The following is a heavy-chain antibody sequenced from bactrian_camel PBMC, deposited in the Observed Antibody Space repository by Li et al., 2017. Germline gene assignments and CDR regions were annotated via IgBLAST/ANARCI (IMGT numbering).Heavy chain of an antibody. Sequence: HVQLVESGGGSVQSGGSLRLSCVSSVPTSSTFYIGWFRRASGKGREVVARLWSNNGNVYYADSVKGRFTISQDNAKNTVYLQMNSLEPEDTAMYYCAAESWGCYGLGTGNFHYWGPGTQVTVS. D-gene: IGHD1*01. CDR3: AAESWGCYGLGTGNFHY. J-gene: IGHJ4*01. CDR2: LWSNNGNV. V-gene: IGHV3-2*01. CDR1: VPTSSTFY.